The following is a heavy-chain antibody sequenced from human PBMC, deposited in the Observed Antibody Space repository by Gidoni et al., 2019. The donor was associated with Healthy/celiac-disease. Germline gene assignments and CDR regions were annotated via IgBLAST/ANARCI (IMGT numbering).Heavy chain of an antibody. CDR3: TTPKQPGDPGADAFDI. CDR1: GFTFSNAW. J-gene: IGHJ3*02. Sequence: EVQLVESGGGLVKPGGSLRLSCAASGFTFSNAWMSWVRQAPGKGLEGVGRIKSKTDGGTTDYAAPVKGRFTISRDDSKNTLYLQMNSLKTEDTAVYYCTTPKQPGDPGADAFDIWGQGTMVTVSS. D-gene: IGHD2-21*02. V-gene: IGHV3-15*01. CDR2: IKSKTDGGTT.